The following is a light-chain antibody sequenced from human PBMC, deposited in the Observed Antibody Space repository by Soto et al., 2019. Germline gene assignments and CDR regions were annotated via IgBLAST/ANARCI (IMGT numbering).Light chain of an antibody. CDR1: QSVSSSY. Sequence: EIVLTQSPGTLSSSPGERATLSCRASQSVSSSYLAWYQQKPGQAPRLLIYGASSRATGIPDRFSGSGSGTDFTLTINRLEPEDFAVYFCQQYGDSPWTFGQGTKVDIK. V-gene: IGKV3-20*01. CDR3: QQYGDSPWT. CDR2: GAS. J-gene: IGKJ1*01.